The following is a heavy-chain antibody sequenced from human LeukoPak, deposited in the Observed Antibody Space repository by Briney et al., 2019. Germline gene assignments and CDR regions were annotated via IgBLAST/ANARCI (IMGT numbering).Heavy chain of an antibody. CDR2: INHSGST. Sequence: PGGSLRPSCAASGFTVSSNEMSWIRQPPGKGLEWIGEINHSGSTNYNPSLKSRVTISVDTSKNQFSLKLSSVTAADTAVYYCAREGIRYFDYWGQGTLVTVSS. CDR3: AREGIRYFDY. CDR1: GFTVSSNE. V-gene: IGHV4-34*01. J-gene: IGHJ4*02. D-gene: IGHD5-18*01.